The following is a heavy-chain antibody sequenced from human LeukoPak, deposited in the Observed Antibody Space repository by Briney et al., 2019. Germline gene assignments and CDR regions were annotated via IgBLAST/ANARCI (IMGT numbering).Heavy chain of an antibody. D-gene: IGHD1-1*01. CDR1: GFTFISYW. Sequence: GGSLRLSCVASGFTFISYWMTWDRQAPGKGLEWVAQISQDGTESYSVDSVRGRFTISRDNAKNSVYLQMNSLRPEDTAVYYCARDSTGTVFDLWGQGTLVTVSS. J-gene: IGHJ4*02. V-gene: IGHV3-7*04. CDR2: ISQDGTES. CDR3: ARDSTGTVFDL.